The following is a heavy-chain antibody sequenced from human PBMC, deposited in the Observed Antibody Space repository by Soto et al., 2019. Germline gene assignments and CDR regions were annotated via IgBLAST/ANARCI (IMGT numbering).Heavy chain of an antibody. CDR2: MNPNSGNT. CDR3: ARCIQYGASSRWFVP. CDR1: GYTFTSYD. D-gene: IGHD4-17*01. V-gene: IGHV1-8*01. Sequence: QVHLVQSGAEVKTPGASVKVSCKASGYTFTSYDINWVRQATGQGFEYLGWMNPNSGNTGYVTKFQGRVTMTRDTSMSTAYMELSSPRSEDTAVYYSARCIQYGASSRWFVPWGPGTLVTVAS. J-gene: IGHJ5*02.